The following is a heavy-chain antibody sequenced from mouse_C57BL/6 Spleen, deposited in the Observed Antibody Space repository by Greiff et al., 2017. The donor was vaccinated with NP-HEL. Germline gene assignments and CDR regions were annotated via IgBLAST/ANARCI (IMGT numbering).Heavy chain of an antibody. Sequence: EVKLMESGGGLVKPGGSLKLSCAASGFTFSSYAMSWVRQTPEKRLEWVATISDGGSYTYYPDNVKGRFTISRDNAKNNRYLQMSHLKSEDTAMYYWARGGDYDAMDYWGQGTSVTVSS. CDR2: ISDGGSYT. J-gene: IGHJ4*01. D-gene: IGHD3-3*01. CDR3: ARGGDYDAMDY. V-gene: IGHV5-4*03. CDR1: GFTFSSYA.